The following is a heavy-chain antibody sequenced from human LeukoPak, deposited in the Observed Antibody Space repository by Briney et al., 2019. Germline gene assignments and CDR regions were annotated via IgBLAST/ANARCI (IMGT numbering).Heavy chain of an antibody. CDR3: AKDVRSDYFDY. CDR2: ISSSGRYM. V-gene: IGHV3-21*01. J-gene: IGHJ4*02. Sequence: GGSLRLSCAASGFTFSSYAIHWVRQAPGKGLEWVSAISSSGRYMYYADSVKGRFTISRDNANNSLYLQMDSLRAEDTAVYYCAKDVRSDYFDYWGQGTLVTVSS. CDR1: GFTFSSYA.